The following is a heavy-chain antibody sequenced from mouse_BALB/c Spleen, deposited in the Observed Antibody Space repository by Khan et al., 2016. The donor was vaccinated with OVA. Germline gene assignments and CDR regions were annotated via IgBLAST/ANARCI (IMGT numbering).Heavy chain of an antibody. J-gene: IGHJ2*01. CDR3: ASPAYEGYYDY. D-gene: IGHD2-3*01. Sequence: QVQLKESGPELVRPGVSVKISCKGSGYIFTDYAMHWVQQSHAKSLEWIGLISTYSGNTNYNQKYKGKATMTVDKSYSTAYMELARLTSEDYAIYYCASPAYEGYYDYWGQGTTLTVSS. V-gene: IGHV1S137*01. CDR1: GYIFTDYA. CDR2: ISTYSGNT.